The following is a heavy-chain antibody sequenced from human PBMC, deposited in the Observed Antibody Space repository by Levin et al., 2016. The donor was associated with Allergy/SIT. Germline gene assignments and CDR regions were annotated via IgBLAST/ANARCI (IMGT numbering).Heavy chain of an antibody. J-gene: IGHJ4*02. V-gene: IGHV4-39*07. Sequence: SETLSLTCTVSGGSISSSSYYWGWIRQPPGKGLEWIGSIYHSGSTNYNPSLKSRVTISVDTSKNQFSLKLSSVTAADTAVYYCARGASGGFDYWGQGTLVTVSS. CDR3: ARGASGGFDY. CDR1: GGSISSSSYY. CDR2: IYHSGST. D-gene: IGHD1-26*01.